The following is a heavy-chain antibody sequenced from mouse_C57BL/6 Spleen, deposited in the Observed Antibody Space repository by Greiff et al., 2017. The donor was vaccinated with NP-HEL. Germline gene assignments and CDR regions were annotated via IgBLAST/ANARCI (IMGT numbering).Heavy chain of an antibody. V-gene: IGHV5-6*01. CDR2: ISSGGSYT. D-gene: IGHD1-1*01. CDR1: GFTFSSYG. J-gene: IGHJ1*03. CDR3: ARPFSSNWYFDV. Sequence: EVKLQESGGDLVKPGGSLKLSCAASGFTFSSYGMSWVRQTPDKRLEWVATISSGGSYTYYPDSVKGRFTISRDNAKNTLYLQMSSLKSEDTAMYYCARPFSSNWYFDVWGTGTTVTVSS.